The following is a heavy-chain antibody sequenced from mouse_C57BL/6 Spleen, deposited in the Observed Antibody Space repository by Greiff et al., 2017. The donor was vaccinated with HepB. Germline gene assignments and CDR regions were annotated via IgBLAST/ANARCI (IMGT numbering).Heavy chain of an antibody. CDR1: GFTFSDYG. D-gene: IGHD2-1*01. J-gene: IGHJ1*03. CDR3: ARGDYGTSSYGCFDV. CDR2: ISSGSSTI. V-gene: IGHV5-17*01. Sequence: EVMLVESGGGLVKPGGSLKLSCAASGFTFSDYGMHWVRQAPEKGLEWVAYISSGSSTIYYADTVKGRFTISRDNAKTTLFLQMTSLRSEDTAMYYCARGDYGTSSYGCFDVWGTGTTVTVSA.